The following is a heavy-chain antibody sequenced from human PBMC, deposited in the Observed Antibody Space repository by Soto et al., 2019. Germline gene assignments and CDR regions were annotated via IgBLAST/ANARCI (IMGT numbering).Heavy chain of an antibody. V-gene: IGHV3-73*01. J-gene: IGHJ6*03. CDR1: GFTFSGSA. Sequence: GGSLRLSCAASGFTFSGSAMHWVRQASGKGLEWVGRIRSKANSYATAYAASVKGRFTISRDNSKNTLYLQMNSLRAEDTAVYYCAKDPAYYDYTSEYYMDVWGKGTTVTVSS. CDR2: IRSKANSYAT. D-gene: IGHD3-16*01. CDR3: AKDPAYYDYTSEYYMDV.